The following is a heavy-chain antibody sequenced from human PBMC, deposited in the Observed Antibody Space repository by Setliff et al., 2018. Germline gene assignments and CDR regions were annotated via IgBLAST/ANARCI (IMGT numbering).Heavy chain of an antibody. D-gene: IGHD6-13*01. CDR1: GYSFSDFY. CDR2: INPKSGVT. CDR3: ARDGISWLNWLDP. Sequence: ASVKVSCKASGYSFSDFYIHWVRQVPGRGPEWMGSINPKSGVTRYVRKFQGRVTITRDTSISTAYMELSSLRSDDTAVYYCARDGISWLNWLDPWGQGTPGTVSS. J-gene: IGHJ5*02. V-gene: IGHV1-2*02.